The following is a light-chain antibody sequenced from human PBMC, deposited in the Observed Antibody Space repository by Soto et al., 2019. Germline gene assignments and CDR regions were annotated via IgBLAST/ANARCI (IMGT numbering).Light chain of an antibody. J-gene: IGLJ1*01. CDR3: ASYTTSSTYV. Sequence: QSALTQPACVSGSPGQSIAISCTGTSSDVGAFNYVSWYQQHPGKAPKFMIFDVSSRPSGVSDRFSGSKSGNTASLTISGLQSEDEADYYCASYTTSSTYVFGTGTKLTVL. CDR2: DVS. CDR1: SSDVGAFNY. V-gene: IGLV2-14*03.